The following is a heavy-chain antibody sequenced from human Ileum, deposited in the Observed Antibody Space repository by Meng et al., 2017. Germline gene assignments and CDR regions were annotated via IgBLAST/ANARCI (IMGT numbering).Heavy chain of an antibody. CDR2: MNLGGSP. Sequence: GQLREAGPELVEPSGTPSLTCAVPGRSSSMSDWWRWSRQPPGKGLEWIAEMNLGGSPNYNPSLKSRVTMSVDKSNDHLSLQLTSVTAADTAVYYCAHIFDSWGQGTLVTVSS. V-gene: IGHV4-4*02. CDR1: GRSSSMSDW. J-gene: IGHJ4*02. CDR3: AHIFDS.